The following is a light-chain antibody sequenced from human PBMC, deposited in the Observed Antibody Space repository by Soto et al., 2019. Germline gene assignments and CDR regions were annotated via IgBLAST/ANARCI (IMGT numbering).Light chain of an antibody. J-gene: IGLJ1*01. CDR1: SSDVGGYNY. Sequence: QSVLTQPASVSGSPGQSITISCTGTSSDVGGYNYVSRYQQHPGKAPKLMIYDVSNRPSGVSNRFSGSKSGNTASLTISGLQAEDEADYYCSSYTSSSTLYAFGTGTKVTVL. CDR3: SSYTSSSTLYA. V-gene: IGLV2-14*01. CDR2: DVS.